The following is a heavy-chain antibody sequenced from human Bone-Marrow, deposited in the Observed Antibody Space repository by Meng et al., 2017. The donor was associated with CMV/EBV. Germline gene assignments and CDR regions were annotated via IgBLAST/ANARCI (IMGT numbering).Heavy chain of an antibody. Sequence: GESLKISCAASGFTFSSYAMSWVRQAPGKGLEWVSYISGGGDITDSADSVKGRFTTSRDNSKNTVYLQMNSLRAEDTAVYYCAKQGLAIAAAGTFDYRGQGTVVTVSS. D-gene: IGHD6-13*01. V-gene: IGHV3-23*01. CDR3: AKQGLAIAAAGTFDY. CDR2: ISGGGDIT. J-gene: IGHJ4*02. CDR1: GFTFSSYA.